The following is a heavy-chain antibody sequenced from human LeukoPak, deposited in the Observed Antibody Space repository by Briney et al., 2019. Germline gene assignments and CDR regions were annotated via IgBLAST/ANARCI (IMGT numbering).Heavy chain of an antibody. CDR1: GFTFSSYG. Sequence: PGGSLRLSCAASGFTFSSYGMSWVHQAPGKGLEWVSAISGSGGSTYYADSVMGRFTISRDNSKNTLYLQMNSLRAEDTAVYYCAKEVFRMAYYYGSGFQHWGQGTLVTVSS. J-gene: IGHJ1*01. CDR3: AKEVFRMAYYYGSGFQH. V-gene: IGHV3-23*01. CDR2: ISGSGGST. D-gene: IGHD3-10*01.